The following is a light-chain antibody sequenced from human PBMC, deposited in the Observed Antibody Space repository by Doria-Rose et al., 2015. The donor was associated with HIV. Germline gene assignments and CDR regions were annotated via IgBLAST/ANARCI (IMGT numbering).Light chain of an antibody. J-gene: IGLJ1*01. CDR1: SSNIGAGFD. CDR2: GKT. V-gene: IGLV1-40*02. Sequence: QSVVTQPPSVSGAPGQRVAISCTGSSSNIGAGFDVNWYQQFPGTAPKLLIHGKTNRPSGVPDRFSGSKSGTSASLAISGLRAEDEADYYYQSYDSRLSVYVFGTGTKVTVL. CDR3: QSYDSRLSVYV.